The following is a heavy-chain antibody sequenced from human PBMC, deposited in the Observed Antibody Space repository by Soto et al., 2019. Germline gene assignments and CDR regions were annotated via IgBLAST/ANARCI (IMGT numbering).Heavy chain of an antibody. Sequence: SETLSLTCTVSGGSISSGDYYWSWIRQPPGKGLEWIGYIYYSGSTYYNPSLKSRVTISVDTSKNQFSLKLSSVTAADTAVYYCARNNNGGVFDYWGQGTLVSASS. D-gene: IGHD2-8*01. V-gene: IGHV4-30-4*01. CDR2: IYYSGST. CDR3: ARNNNGGVFDY. J-gene: IGHJ4*02. CDR1: GGSISSGDYY.